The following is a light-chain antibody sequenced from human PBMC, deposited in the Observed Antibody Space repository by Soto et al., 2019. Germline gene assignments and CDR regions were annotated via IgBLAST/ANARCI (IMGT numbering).Light chain of an antibody. CDR3: QQHADWPLT. CDR2: AAS. Sequence: EIVLTQSPATLSLSPGEGATLSCRASRSVGKNLAWYQKKPGQAPGLLIYAASTRATGIPARFSGSGSGTDFTLTISSLEPEDFAVYYCQQHADWPLTFGGGTKVEIK. CDR1: RSVGKN. J-gene: IGKJ4*01. V-gene: IGKV3-11*01.